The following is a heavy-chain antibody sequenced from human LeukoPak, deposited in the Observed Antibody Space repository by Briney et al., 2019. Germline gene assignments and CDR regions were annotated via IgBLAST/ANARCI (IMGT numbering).Heavy chain of an antibody. CDR1: GFTFSSYA. V-gene: IGHV3-23*01. Sequence: GRSLRLSCAASGFTFSSYAMSWVRQAPGKGLEWVSAISGSGGSTYYADSVKGRFTISRDNSKNTLYLQMNSLRAEDTAVYYCAKDQYYYDSSGYYSWGQGTLVTVSS. J-gene: IGHJ5*02. D-gene: IGHD3-22*01. CDR2: ISGSGGST. CDR3: AKDQYYYDSSGYYS.